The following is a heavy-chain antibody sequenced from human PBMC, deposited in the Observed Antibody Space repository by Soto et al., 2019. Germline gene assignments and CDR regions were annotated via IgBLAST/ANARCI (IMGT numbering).Heavy chain of an antibody. CDR3: ARDDATHCGDDCYRYFYYGMDV. CDR2: IIPTLGTT. D-gene: IGHD2-21*02. J-gene: IGHJ6*02. V-gene: IGHV1-69*01. CDR1: GGSFSKFA. Sequence: QVQLVQSGTEVKTPGSSVNVSCTASGGSFSKFAINWVRQAPGQGLEWMGGIIPTLGTTDYAHKFQGRVTITADEATRTAYMELSGLRSEDTAVYYCARDDATHCGDDCYRYFYYGMDVWGQGTTVTVSS.